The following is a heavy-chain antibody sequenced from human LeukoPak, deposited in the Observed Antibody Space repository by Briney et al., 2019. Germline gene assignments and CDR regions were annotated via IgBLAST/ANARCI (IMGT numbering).Heavy chain of an antibody. V-gene: IGHV1-2*02. CDR3: ARSIMPLGRGLKYYWFDP. CDR2: INPNSGGT. CDR1: GYTFTGYY. Sequence: ASVKVSCKASGYTFTGYYMHWVRQAPGQGLEWMGWINPNSGGTNYAQKFQGRVTMTRDTSISTAYMELSRLRSDDTAVYYCARSIMPLGRGLKYYWFDPWGQGTLVTVSS. J-gene: IGHJ5*02. D-gene: IGHD2-2*01.